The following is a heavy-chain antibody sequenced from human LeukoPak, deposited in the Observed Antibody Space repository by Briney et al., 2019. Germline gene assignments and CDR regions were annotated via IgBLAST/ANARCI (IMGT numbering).Heavy chain of an antibody. Sequence: SETLSLTCTVSGGSISSANYYWTWIRQPAGKGLEWIERLYTSGNTHYNPSLKSRVTISVDTSKNQFSLKLSSVTAADTAVYYCARETSYYDIGGTKFDYWGQGTLVTVSS. CDR1: GGSISSANYY. D-gene: IGHD3-22*01. CDR3: ARETSYYDIGGTKFDY. CDR2: LYTSGNT. J-gene: IGHJ4*02. V-gene: IGHV4-61*02.